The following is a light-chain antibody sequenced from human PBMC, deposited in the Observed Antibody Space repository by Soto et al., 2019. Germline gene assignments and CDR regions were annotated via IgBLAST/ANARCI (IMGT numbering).Light chain of an antibody. Sequence: IVLTQSPGTLSLSPGERATLSCRASQSVSSSYLAWYQQKPGQAPRLLIYDASSRATGIPDRFSGSGSGTDFTLTISRLEPEDFEVYYCQQYGSSHSTFGPGTKVDIK. CDR2: DAS. J-gene: IGKJ1*01. CDR1: QSVSSSY. CDR3: QQYGSSHST. V-gene: IGKV3-20*01.